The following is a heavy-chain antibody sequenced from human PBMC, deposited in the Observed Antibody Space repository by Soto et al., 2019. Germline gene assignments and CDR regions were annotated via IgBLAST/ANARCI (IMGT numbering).Heavy chain of an antibody. V-gene: IGHV3-23*01. Sequence: EVQLLDSGGGLVQPGGSLRLSCAASGFTFSNYAMSWVRQAPGKGLDWVSTISSSGSNTYYADSVKRRFSISRDNSKNTVYLEMKNLRAEDTAVYYCAKERLARGIDYWGQGTLVTVSS. D-gene: IGHD3-10*01. CDR3: AKERLARGIDY. CDR1: GFTFSNYA. CDR2: ISSSGSNT. J-gene: IGHJ4*02.